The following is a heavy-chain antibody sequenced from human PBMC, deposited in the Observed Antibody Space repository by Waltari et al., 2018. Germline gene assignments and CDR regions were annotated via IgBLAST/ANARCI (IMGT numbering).Heavy chain of an antibody. CDR1: GFHFGDYS. Sequence: QGQLVESGGGVFQPGGSLTRSCEASGFHFGDYSMHWVRQAPGKGLEVLAFIRYDSSMVYNADSIAGRFSISRDDAQRTVQLRLTSLRGDDTAVYYCAKGGIVGTVGPYYVDIWGRGTSVTVSS. CDR3: AKGGIVGTVGPYYVDI. D-gene: IGHD2-21*01. V-gene: IGHV3-30*02. CDR2: IRYDSSMV. J-gene: IGHJ6*03.